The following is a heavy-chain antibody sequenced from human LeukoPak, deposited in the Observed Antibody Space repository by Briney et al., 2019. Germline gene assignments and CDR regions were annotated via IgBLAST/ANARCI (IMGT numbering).Heavy chain of an antibody. J-gene: IGHJ4*02. CDR3: ARAYVERGSYVTFDY. Sequence: EASVKVSCKASGYTFTGYYMHWVRQAPGQGLEWMGWINPNSGGTNYAQKFQGRVTMTRDTSISTAYMELSRLRSDDTAVYYCARAYVERGSYVTFDYWGQGTLVTVSS. CDR1: GYTFTGYY. V-gene: IGHV1-2*02. CDR2: INPNSGGT. D-gene: IGHD1-26*01.